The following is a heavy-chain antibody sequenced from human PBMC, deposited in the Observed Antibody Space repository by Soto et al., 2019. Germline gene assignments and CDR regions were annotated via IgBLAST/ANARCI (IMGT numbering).Heavy chain of an antibody. CDR1: GFTFSNYA. CDR2: VNDNGGST. V-gene: IGHV3-23*01. J-gene: IGHJ6*03. Sequence: GGSLRLSCAASGFTFSNYAMSWVRQAPRKGLEWVSTVNDNGGSTWYADSVKGRFTISRDNSKNTLYLQMNSLRAEDTAIYYCAARSGYYTSYYYMDVWGKGTTVTVSS. D-gene: IGHD3-3*01. CDR3: AARSGYYTSYYYMDV.